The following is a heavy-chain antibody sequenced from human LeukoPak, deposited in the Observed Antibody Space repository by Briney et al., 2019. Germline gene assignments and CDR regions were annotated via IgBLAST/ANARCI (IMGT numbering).Heavy chain of an antibody. CDR1: GFTFSSFA. J-gene: IGHJ4*02. Sequence: PGGSLRRSCAASGFTFSSFAMSWVRQAPGKGLEWVSGIIGSGSSTYYADSVKGRFTISRDNSKNTLYLQMNSLRTEDTAVYYCAKAEGYDILTGLDYWGQGTLVTVSS. CDR2: IIGSGSST. CDR3: AKAEGYDILTGLDY. D-gene: IGHD3-9*01. V-gene: IGHV3-23*01.